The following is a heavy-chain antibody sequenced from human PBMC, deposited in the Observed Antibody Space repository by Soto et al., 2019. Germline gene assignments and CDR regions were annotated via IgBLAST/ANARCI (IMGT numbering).Heavy chain of an antibody. D-gene: IGHD3-22*01. Sequence: SETLSLTCTVSGGSISSGDYYWSWIRQPPGKGLEWIGYIYYSGSTYYNPSLKGRVTISVDTSKNQFSLKLSSVTAADTAVYYCARANYYDSSGPDYWGQGTLVTVPQ. CDR3: ARANYYDSSGPDY. CDR1: GGSISSGDYY. V-gene: IGHV4-30-4*01. J-gene: IGHJ4*02. CDR2: IYYSGST.